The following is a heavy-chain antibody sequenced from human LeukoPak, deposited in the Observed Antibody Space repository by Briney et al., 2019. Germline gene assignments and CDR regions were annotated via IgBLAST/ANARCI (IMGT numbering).Heavy chain of an antibody. Sequence: PGGSLRLSCAASGFIFSRYWMSWVRQAPGKGLEWVANIMEDGSEKYYVDSVKGRFTISRDNAKNSLYLQMNSLRAEDTAVYYCARDTTEMITFGGVIVNPDYWGQGTLVTVSS. V-gene: IGHV3-7*01. CDR2: IMEDGSEK. CDR1: GFIFSRYW. CDR3: ARDTTEMITFGGVIVNPDY. J-gene: IGHJ4*02. D-gene: IGHD3-16*02.